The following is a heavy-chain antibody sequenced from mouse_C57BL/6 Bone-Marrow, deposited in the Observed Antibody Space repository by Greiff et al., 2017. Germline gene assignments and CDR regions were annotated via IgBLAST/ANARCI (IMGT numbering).Heavy chain of an antibody. J-gene: IGHJ1*03. Sequence: VQLQQSGPELVKPGASVKISCKASGYSFTGYYMHWVKQSSEKSLEWIGEINPSTGGTSYNQKFKGKATLTVDKSSSTAYMQLKSLTSEDSAVYYCAVFITTVDWYFDVWGTGTTVTVSS. V-gene: IGHV1-43*01. D-gene: IGHD1-1*01. CDR2: INPSTGGT. CDR3: AVFITTVDWYFDV. CDR1: GYSFTGYY.